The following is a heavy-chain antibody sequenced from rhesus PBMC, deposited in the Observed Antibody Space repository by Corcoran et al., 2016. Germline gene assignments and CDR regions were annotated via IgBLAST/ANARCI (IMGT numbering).Heavy chain of an antibody. Sequence: QLQLQESGPGLVKPSETLSLTCAVSGYSISSGYGWSWIRQPPGKGLEWIGYISYSWSTSYNPSLKSRVTISRDTSKNQFSLKLSSVTAADTAVYYCARDLAGSGSLDYWGQGVLVTVSS. J-gene: IGHJ4*01. D-gene: IGHD6-25*01. V-gene: IGHV4-122*02. CDR3: ARDLAGSGSLDY. CDR1: GYSISSGYG. CDR2: ISYSWST.